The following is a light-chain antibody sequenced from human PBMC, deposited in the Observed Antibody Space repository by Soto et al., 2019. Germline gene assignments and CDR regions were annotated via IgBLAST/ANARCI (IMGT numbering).Light chain of an antibody. Sequence: QSALTQPASVSGSPGQSITISCTGTSSDVGGYNYVSWYQQHPGKAPKLMIYDVSNRPSGVSNRFSGSKSGNTASLTISGGQAEDEADYCCSSYTSGSTLVVFGGGTKLTVL. CDR2: DVS. V-gene: IGLV2-14*01. CDR3: SSYTSGSTLVV. J-gene: IGLJ2*01. CDR1: SSDVGGYNY.